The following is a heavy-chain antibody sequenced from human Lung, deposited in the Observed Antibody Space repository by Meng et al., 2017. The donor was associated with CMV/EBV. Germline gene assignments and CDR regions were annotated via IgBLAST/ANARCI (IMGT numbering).Heavy chain of an antibody. CDR3: ARADKVRFDY. CDR1: GGSMSRTNW. CDR2: IYHSGST. Sequence: QWPLQGSGPGWVKPSGTLSPTCADSGGSMSRTNWWSWVRQTPGKGLEWIGEIYHSGSTNYNPSLKSRVSISVAKSKNQFSLKLSSVTAADTAVYYCARADKVRFDYWGQGTLVTVSS. V-gene: IGHV4-4*02. J-gene: IGHJ4*02.